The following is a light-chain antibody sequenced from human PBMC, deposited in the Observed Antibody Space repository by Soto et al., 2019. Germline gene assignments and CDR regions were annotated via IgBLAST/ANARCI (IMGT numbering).Light chain of an antibody. J-gene: IGKJ1*01. CDR2: KAT. V-gene: IGKV1-5*03. CDR3: QHYNSYSEA. Sequence: DIQLTQSPSPLSASLGDRVTITFRASQSVQTWLAWFQQKPGKAPKLLIYKATTLETGVPSRFSGSGSETEFTLTISSLQPDDFATYYCQHYNSYSEAFGQGTKVDIK. CDR1: QSVQTW.